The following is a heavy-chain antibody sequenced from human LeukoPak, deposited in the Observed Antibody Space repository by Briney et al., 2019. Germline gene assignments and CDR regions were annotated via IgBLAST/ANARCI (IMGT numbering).Heavy chain of an antibody. V-gene: IGHV1-2*06. D-gene: IGHD5-24*01. CDR1: GYTFTGDY. Sequence: GASVKVSCRASGYTFTGDYMHWVRQAPGQGLEWMGRMNPNNGGTDFAQRFQGRVTMTRDTCITTAYLEVNSLRSDDTAVYYCARGYGYFFDYWGQGTPVTVSS. CDR2: MNPNNGGT. J-gene: IGHJ4*02. CDR3: ARGYGYFFDY.